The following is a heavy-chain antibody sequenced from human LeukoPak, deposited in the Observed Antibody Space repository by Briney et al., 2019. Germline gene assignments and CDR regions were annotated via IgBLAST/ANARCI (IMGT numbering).Heavy chain of an antibody. V-gene: IGHV3-11*01. CDR2: ISSSGSTI. CDR3: ARGRVGATSNWFDP. CDR1: GFIFSDPY. J-gene: IGHJ5*02. Sequence: GGSLSLSCAASGFIFSDPYMGWIRQAPGKWLEWVSYISSSGSTIDYADSVKGRFTISRDNAKNSLYLQMNSLRAEDTAVYYCARGRVGATSNWFDPWGQGTLVTVSS. D-gene: IGHD1-26*01.